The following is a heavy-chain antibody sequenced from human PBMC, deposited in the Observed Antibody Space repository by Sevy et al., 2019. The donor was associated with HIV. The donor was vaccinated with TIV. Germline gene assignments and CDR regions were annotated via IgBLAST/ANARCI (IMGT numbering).Heavy chain of an antibody. D-gene: IGHD2-2*01. CDR3: ARGPLRYCTSTSCYEGDYYYYGMDV. J-gene: IGHJ6*02. V-gene: IGHV3-33*01. CDR1: GFTFSNYG. Sequence: GGSLRLSCAASGFTFSNYGIHWVRHPPGKGLEWVAVIWSDGNKKYYADSVKGRFTISRDNSKNTLFLQMNSLRAEDTAVYYCARGPLRYCTSTSCYEGDYYYYGMDVWGQGTTVTVSS. CDR2: IWSDGNKK.